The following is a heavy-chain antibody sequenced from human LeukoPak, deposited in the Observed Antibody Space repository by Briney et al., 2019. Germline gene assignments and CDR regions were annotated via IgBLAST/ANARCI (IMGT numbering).Heavy chain of an antibody. V-gene: IGHV4-34*01. D-gene: IGHD6-6*01. CDR3: ARATPSSIAAPVPLYYYYMDV. J-gene: IGHJ6*03. Sequence: PSETLSLTCAVYGGSFSGYYWSWIRQPPGKGLEGIGEINHSGSTNYNPSLKSRVTISVDTSKNQFSLKLSSVTAADTAVYYCARATPSSIAAPVPLYYYYMDVWGKGTTVTVSS. CDR1: GGSFSGYY. CDR2: INHSGST.